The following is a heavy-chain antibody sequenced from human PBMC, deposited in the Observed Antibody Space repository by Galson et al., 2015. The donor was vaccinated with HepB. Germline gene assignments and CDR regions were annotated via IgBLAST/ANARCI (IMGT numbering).Heavy chain of an antibody. CDR2: INHSGST. D-gene: IGHD3-9*01. V-gene: IGHV4-34*01. Sequence: SETLSLTCAVYGGSFSGYYWSWIRQPPGKGLEWIGEINHSGSTNYNPSLKSRVTISVDTSKNQFSLKLSSVTAADTAVYYCARELDDPYDILTGAVFDPWGQGTLVTVSS. J-gene: IGHJ5*02. CDR1: GGSFSGYY. CDR3: ARELDDPYDILTGAVFDP.